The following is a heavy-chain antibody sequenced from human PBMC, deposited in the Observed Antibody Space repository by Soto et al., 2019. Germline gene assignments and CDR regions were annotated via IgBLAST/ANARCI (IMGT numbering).Heavy chain of an antibody. V-gene: IGHV4-4*02. CDR1: GGSISSSNW. D-gene: IGHD5-18*01. Sequence: SETLSLTCAVAGGSISSSNWWSWVSQPPGKGLEWIGEIYHSGCTNYNPSLKSRVTISVDKSKNQFSLKLSSVTAADTAVYYCARAGYSKHHPHLGYWGQGTLVTVSS. J-gene: IGHJ4*02. CDR2: IYHSGCT. CDR3: ARAGYSKHHPHLGY.